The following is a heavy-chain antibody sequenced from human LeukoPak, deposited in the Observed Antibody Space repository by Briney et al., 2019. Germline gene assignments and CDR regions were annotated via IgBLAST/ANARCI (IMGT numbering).Heavy chain of an antibody. Sequence: HPGGSLRLSCAASGFTFSSYAMHWVRQAPGKGLEWVAVISYDGSNKYYADSVKGRFTISRDNSKNTLYLQMNSLRAEDTAVYYCAREWGVPPYFDYWGQGTLVTVSS. J-gene: IGHJ4*02. CDR1: GFTFSSYA. CDR2: ISYDGSNK. CDR3: AREWGVPPYFDY. V-gene: IGHV3-30*04. D-gene: IGHD2-2*01.